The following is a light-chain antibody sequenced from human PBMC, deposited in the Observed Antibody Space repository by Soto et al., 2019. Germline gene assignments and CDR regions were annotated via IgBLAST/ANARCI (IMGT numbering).Light chain of an antibody. V-gene: IGKV3-15*01. CDR1: QGISSS. CDR3: QQYSDWPRT. Sequence: EIVMTQSPSTPSLSPGKRATLSCRAIQGISSSLAWYQQKPGQAPRLLMYGVAIRATGIPDRFSGSGSETEFSLTISSLQSEDFAVYFCQQYSDWPRTFGPGTKVDIK. J-gene: IGKJ1*01. CDR2: GVA.